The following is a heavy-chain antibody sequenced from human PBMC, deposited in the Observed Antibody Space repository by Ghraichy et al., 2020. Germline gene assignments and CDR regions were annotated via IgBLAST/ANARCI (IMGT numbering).Heavy chain of an antibody. D-gene: IGHD2-15*01. Sequence: SETLSLTCAVYGGSFSGNYWSWIRKPPGKGLEWIGEINHSGSTNYNPSLKSRVTMSVDTYKKQFYLKLSSVTAADTAVYYCARGQWYCSGGSCYYWYFDLWGRGTLVTVSS. J-gene: IGHJ2*01. CDR3: ARGQWYCSGGSCYYWYFDL. CDR2: INHSGST. CDR1: GGSFSGNY. V-gene: IGHV4-34*01.